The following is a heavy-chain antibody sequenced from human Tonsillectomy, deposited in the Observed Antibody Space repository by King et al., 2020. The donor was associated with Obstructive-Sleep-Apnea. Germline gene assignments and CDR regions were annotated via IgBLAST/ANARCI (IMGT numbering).Heavy chain of an antibody. CDR3: AREGSSNPFDY. V-gene: IGHV3-64*01. CDR2: ISSNGGST. D-gene: IGHD6-13*01. J-gene: IGHJ4*02. CDR1: GFSFSSYA. Sequence: EVQLVESGGGLVQPGGSLRLSCAASGFSFSSYAMHWVRQAPGKGLEYVSAISSNGGSTYYANSVKGRFTISRDNSKNTLYLQMGSLRAEDMAVYYCAREGSSNPFDYWGQGTLVTVSS.